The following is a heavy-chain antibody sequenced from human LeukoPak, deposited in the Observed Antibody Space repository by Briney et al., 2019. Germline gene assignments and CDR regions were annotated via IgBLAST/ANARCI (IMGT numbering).Heavy chain of an antibody. CDR2: IYHSGST. CDR1: GDSISSGGYS. D-gene: IGHD3-10*01. V-gene: IGHV4-30-2*01. Sequence: PSQTLSLTCAVSGDSISSGGYSWSWIRQPPGKGLEWIGYIYHSGSTYYNPSLKSRVTISVDRSKNQFSLKLSSVTAADTAVYYCARLKVRGAHFDYWGQGTLVTVSS. J-gene: IGHJ4*02. CDR3: ARLKVRGAHFDY.